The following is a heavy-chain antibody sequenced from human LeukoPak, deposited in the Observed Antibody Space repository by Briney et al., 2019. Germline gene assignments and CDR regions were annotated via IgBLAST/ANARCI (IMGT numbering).Heavy chain of an antibody. D-gene: IGHD3-16*02. CDR2: INAYNGNT. J-gene: IGHJ4*02. CDR1: GYTFTSYG. Sequence: ASVKVSCKASGYTFTSYGISWVRQAPGQGLEWMGWINAYNGNTNYAQKLQGRVTMTTDTSTSTAYMELRSLRSDDTAVYYCARDPGVITFGGVIVSWGQGTLVTVSS. CDR3: ARDPGVITFGGVIVS. V-gene: IGHV1-18*01.